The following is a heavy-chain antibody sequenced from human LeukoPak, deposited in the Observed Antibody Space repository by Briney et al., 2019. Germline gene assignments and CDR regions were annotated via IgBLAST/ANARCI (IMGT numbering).Heavy chain of an antibody. V-gene: IGHV3-30*02. D-gene: IGHD2-2*01. CDR1: GFTFSSYG. J-gene: IGHJ6*03. CDR3: ARAFGDIVVVPAAMYYYYYMDV. Sequence: GSLRLSCAASGFTFSSYGMHWVRQAPGKGLEWVAFIRYDGSNKYYADSVKGRFIISRDNAKNSLYLQMNSLRAEDTAVYYCARAFGDIVVVPAAMYYYYYMDVWGKGTTVIISS. CDR2: IRYDGSNK.